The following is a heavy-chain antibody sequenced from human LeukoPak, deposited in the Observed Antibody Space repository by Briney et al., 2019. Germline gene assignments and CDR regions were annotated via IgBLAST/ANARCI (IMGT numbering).Heavy chain of an antibody. V-gene: IGHV4-61*08. D-gene: IGHD4-11*01. CDR3: ARDRVRGNSNPYFDY. J-gene: IGHJ4*02. CDR1: GGSISSGGYY. Sequence: SETLSLTCTVSGGSISSGGYYWSWIRQPPGKGLEWIGYIYYSGTTNYNPSLKSRVTISVDTSKNQFSLKLSSVTAADTAVYYCARDRVRGNSNPYFDYWGQGTLVTVSS. CDR2: IYYSGTT.